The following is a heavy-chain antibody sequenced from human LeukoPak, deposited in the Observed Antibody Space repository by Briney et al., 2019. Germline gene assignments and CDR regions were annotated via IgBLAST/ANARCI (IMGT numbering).Heavy chain of an antibody. D-gene: IGHD3-10*01. J-gene: IGHJ5*02. CDR2: IGTAGDT. CDR1: GFTFSSYD. CDR3: ARGGDPFGGVSWFDP. V-gene: IGHV3-13*01. Sequence: PGGSLRLSCAASGFTFSSYDMHWVRQATGKGLEWVSAIGTAGDTYYPGSVKGRFTISRENAENSLYLQMNSLRAGDTAVYYCARGGDPFGGVSWFDPWGQGTLVTVSS.